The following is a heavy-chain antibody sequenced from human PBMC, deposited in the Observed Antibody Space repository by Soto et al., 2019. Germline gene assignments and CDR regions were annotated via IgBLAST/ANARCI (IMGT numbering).Heavy chain of an antibody. Sequence: GASVKVSCKASGVTFSSYAISWVQQAPGQGLEWMGGIIPIFGTANYAQKFQGRVTITADESTSTAYMELSSLRSEDTAVYYCARTYCSGGSCDYYGMDVWGQGTTVTVSS. J-gene: IGHJ6*02. CDR1: GVTFSSYA. D-gene: IGHD2-15*01. CDR3: ARTYCSGGSCDYYGMDV. CDR2: IIPIFGTA. V-gene: IGHV1-69*13.